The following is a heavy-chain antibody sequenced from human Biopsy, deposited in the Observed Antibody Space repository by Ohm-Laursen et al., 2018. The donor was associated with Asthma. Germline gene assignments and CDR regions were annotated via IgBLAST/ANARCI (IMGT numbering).Heavy chain of an antibody. V-gene: IGHV4-39*02. D-gene: IGHD6-6*01. Sequence: PSQTLSLTCTVSGDAMSTSGSYWGWIRQSPGKGLEWIGSIYYSGRTYYNPSLESLVTISADTSKNHFSLKVTSVTAADTAVYYCARAVSSSSYWYFDLWGRGDLVTVSS. J-gene: IGHJ2*01. CDR3: ARAVSSSSYWYFDL. CDR2: IYYSGRT. CDR1: GDAMSTSGSY.